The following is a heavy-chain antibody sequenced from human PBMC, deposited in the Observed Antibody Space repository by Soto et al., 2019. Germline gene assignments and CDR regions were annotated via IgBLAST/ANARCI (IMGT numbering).Heavy chain of an antibody. CDR3: ARLGYGSGFDY. Sequence: PGGSLRLSCAASGFTFSSYGMHWVRQAPGKGLEWVAVIWYDGSNKYYADSVKGRFTISRDNSKNTLYLQMNSLRAEDTAVYYCARLGYGSGFDYWGQGTLVTVSS. CDR2: IWYDGSNK. V-gene: IGHV3-33*01. CDR1: GFTFSSYG. D-gene: IGHD3-10*01. J-gene: IGHJ4*02.